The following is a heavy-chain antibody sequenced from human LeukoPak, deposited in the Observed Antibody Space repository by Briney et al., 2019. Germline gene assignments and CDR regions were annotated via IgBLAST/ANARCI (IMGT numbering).Heavy chain of an antibody. CDR3: ARGRRRTTGTKRGWYNWFDP. V-gene: IGHV4-34*01. D-gene: IGHD1-1*01. CDR2: INHSGST. J-gene: IGHJ5*02. Sequence: PSETLSLTCAVYGGSFSGYYWSWIRQPPGKGLKWIGEINHSGSTNYNPSLKSRVTISLDTSKNQFSLKLSSVTAADTAVYYCARGRRRTTGTKRGWYNWFDPWGQGTLVTVSS. CDR1: GGSFSGYY.